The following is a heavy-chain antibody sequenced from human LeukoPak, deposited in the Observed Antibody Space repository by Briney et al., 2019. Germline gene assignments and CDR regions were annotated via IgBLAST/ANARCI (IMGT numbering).Heavy chain of an antibody. D-gene: IGHD4-23*01. CDR1: GFTFRSYG. CDR2: IWYGGSNK. V-gene: IGHV3-33*08. CDR3: ARDLYYGAKIGY. J-gene: IGHJ4*02. Sequence: PGGSLRLSCAASGFTFRSYGTHGVRQAPGKGREWVVVIWYGGSNKYYVDSLKGRFTISRDNHKKSLYLQMNSLRAEDPAVYYCARDLYYGAKIGYWGQGTLVTVSS.